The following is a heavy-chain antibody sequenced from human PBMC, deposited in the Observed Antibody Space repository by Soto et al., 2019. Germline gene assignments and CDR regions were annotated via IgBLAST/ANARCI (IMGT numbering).Heavy chain of an antibody. CDR1: GFTFSDYY. CDR2: MSSSGHWS. Sequence: QVQLVDSGGGLVRPGGSLRLSCEASGFTFSDYYMSWVRQAPGKGLEWVSYMSSSGHWSNSADSVKGRFTISRDNXXXXXXXXXXXXXXXXXXXXXXXXELGGMDAWGRGTTVIVSS. D-gene: IGHD3-3*02. J-gene: IGHJ6*02. V-gene: IGHV3-11*05. CDR3: XXELGGMDA.